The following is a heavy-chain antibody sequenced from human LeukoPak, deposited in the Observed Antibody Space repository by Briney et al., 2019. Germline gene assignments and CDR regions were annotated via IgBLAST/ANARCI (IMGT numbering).Heavy chain of an antibody. J-gene: IGHJ4*02. D-gene: IGHD6-19*01. CDR3: AKALEHGWYGGYYFDY. CDR1: GFTFSSYA. CDR2: SSGSGGTT. Sequence: PGGSLRLSCAASGFTFSSYAMNWVRQAPGKGLEWVSTSSGSGGTTYYADSVKGRFTISRDNSKNMVYLQMNSLRAEDTAVYYCAKALEHGWYGGYYFDYWGQGTLVTVSS. V-gene: IGHV3-23*01.